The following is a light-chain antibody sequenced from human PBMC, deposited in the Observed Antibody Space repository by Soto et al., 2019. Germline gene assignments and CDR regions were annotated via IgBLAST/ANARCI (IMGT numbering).Light chain of an antibody. CDR1: SSNIGSHT. CDR2: SDN. Sequence: QSVLTQPPSASGTPGQRVTISCSGSSSNIGSHTVNWYQQLPGTAPKLLIYSDNQPPSGVPDRFSGSKSGTSASLAISGLQSEDEADYYCAAWDDSLNVVVFGEGTKVTVL. V-gene: IGLV1-44*01. CDR3: AAWDDSLNVVV. J-gene: IGLJ2*01.